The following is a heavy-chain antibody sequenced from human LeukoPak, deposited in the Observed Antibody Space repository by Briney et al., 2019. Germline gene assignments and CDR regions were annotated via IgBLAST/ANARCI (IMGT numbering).Heavy chain of an antibody. Sequence: NASETLSLTCIVSGGSISSSSYYWGWIRQPPGKGLEWIGSSYYSGNTYYNPSLKSRVTISVDTSKNQFSLKVSSVIAEDTAVYYCAWSSGWFGRFDYWGQGTLVTVSS. J-gene: IGHJ4*02. V-gene: IGHV4-39*01. CDR3: AWSSGWFGRFDY. D-gene: IGHD6-19*01. CDR1: GGSISSSSYY. CDR2: SYYSGNT.